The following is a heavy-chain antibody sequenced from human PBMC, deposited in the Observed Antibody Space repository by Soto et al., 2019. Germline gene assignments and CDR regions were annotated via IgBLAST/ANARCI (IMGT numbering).Heavy chain of an antibody. J-gene: IGHJ4*02. CDR2: IYWDDDK. Sequence: QITLKESGPTLVKPTQTLTLTCTFSGFSLSTSGVGVGWIRQPPGKALEWLALIYWDDDKRYSPSLKSRLTITKDPSKSRGVLTMTYMDPVDTATYYCNSRIVATSFPRSYFDSWGQGTLVTVSS. D-gene: IGHD5-12*01. CDR3: NSRIVATSFPRSYFDS. CDR1: GFSLSTSGVG. V-gene: IGHV2-5*02.